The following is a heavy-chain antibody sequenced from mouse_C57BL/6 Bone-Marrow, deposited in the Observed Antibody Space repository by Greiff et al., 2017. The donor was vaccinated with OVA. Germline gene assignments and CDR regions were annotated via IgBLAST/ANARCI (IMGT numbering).Heavy chain of an antibody. J-gene: IGHJ1*03. CDR3: ARGGRTRQWYCDV. CDR2: INPSNGGT. Sequence: QVQLQQPGTELVKPGASVKLSCKASGYTFTSYWMHWVKQRPGQGLEWIGTINPSNGGTNYNETFKSKATLTVAKSSCTAYMQLSSVISEDSAVYDCARGGRTRQWYCDVWGTGTTVTVSS. V-gene: IGHV1-53*01. D-gene: IGHD6-1*01. CDR1: GYTFTSYW.